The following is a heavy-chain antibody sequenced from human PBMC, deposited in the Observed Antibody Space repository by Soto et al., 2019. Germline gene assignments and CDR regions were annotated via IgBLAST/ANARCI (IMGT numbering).Heavy chain of an antibody. CDR1: GFTFDDYA. CDR3: TIDILSSGRPAASFDY. D-gene: IGHD6-13*01. Sequence: EVQLVESGGGLLQPGRSLRLSCAASGFTFDDYAMHWVRQAPGKGLEWVSSISWNSAIIGYADSVKGRFTISRDNAKNSLYLQMNSLKAEDTALYYCTIDILSSGRPAASFDYWGQGTLVSVSS. CDR2: ISWNSAII. J-gene: IGHJ4*02. V-gene: IGHV3-9*01.